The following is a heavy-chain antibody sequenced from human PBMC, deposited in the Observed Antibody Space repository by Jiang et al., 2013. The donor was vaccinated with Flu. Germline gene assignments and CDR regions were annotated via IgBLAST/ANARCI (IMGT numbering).Heavy chain of an antibody. CDR2: IDWDDDK. CDR3: ARIRMVRGVYYFDY. J-gene: IGHJ4*02. V-gene: IGHV2-70*01. D-gene: IGHD3-10*01. Sequence: KPTQTLTLTCTFSGFSLSTSGMCVSWIRQPPGKALEWLALIDWDDDKYYSTSLKTRLTISKDTSKNQVVLTMTNMDPVDTATYYCARIRMVRGVYYFDYWGQGTLVTVSS. CDR1: GFSLSTSGMC.